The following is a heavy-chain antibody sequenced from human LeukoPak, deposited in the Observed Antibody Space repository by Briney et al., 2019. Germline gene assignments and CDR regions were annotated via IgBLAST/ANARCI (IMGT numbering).Heavy chain of an antibody. V-gene: IGHV4-59*01. CDR2: IYYSGST. CDR1: GGSISSYY. D-gene: IGHD3-10*01. J-gene: IGHJ4*02. Sequence: SETLSLTCTVSGGSISSYYWSWIRQPPGKGLEWIGYIYYSGSTNYNPSLKSRVTISVDTSKNQFSLKLSSVTAADTAVYYCARGGSGSYYNPLGFDYWGQGTLVTVSS. CDR3: ARGGSGSYYNPLGFDY.